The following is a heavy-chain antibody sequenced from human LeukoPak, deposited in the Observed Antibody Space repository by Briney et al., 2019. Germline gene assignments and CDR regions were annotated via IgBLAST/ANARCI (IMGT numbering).Heavy chain of an antibody. J-gene: IGHJ4*02. Sequence: SETLSLTCTVSGGSISSGGYYWSWIRQHPGKGLEWIGYIYYSGSTYYNPSLKSRVTISVDTSKNQFSLKLSSVTAADTAAYYCARREYGDYVWGSYTFDYWGQGTLVTVSS. CDR3: ARREYGDYVWGSYTFDY. D-gene: IGHD3-16*01. CDR1: GGSISSGGYY. V-gene: IGHV4-31*03. CDR2: IYYSGST.